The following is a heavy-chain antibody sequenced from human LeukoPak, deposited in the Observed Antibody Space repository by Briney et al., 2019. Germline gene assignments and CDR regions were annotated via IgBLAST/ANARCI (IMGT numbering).Heavy chain of an antibody. D-gene: IGHD6-13*01. CDR3: ASPRAGSSWYPNDY. V-gene: IGHV4-34*01. CDR1: GGSFSGYY. J-gene: IGHJ4*02. CDR2: IKHSGST. Sequence: SETLSLTCAVYGGSFSGYYWSWIRQPPGKGLEWIGEIKHSGSTNYNPSLKSRVTISVDTSKNQFSLKLSSVTAADTAVYYCASPRAGSSWYPNDYWGQGTLITVSS.